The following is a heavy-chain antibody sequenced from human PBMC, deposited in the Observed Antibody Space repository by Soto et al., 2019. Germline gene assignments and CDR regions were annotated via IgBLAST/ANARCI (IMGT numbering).Heavy chain of an antibody. J-gene: IGHJ5*02. Sequence: SETLSLTCNVSGDSITSANHFWAWIRQPPGKGLEWIGSIYYLGSTYYNPSLRSRVAMSVDTSKNQFSLRLTSVTAADTAVYYCARLLAAGRILWFDPWGQGTLVTVSS. V-gene: IGHV4-39*01. CDR1: GDSITSANHF. D-gene: IGHD6-13*01. CDR2: IYYLGST. CDR3: ARLLAAGRILWFDP.